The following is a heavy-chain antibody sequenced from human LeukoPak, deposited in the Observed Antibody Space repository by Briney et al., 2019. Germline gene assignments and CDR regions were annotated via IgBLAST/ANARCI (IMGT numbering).Heavy chain of an antibody. J-gene: IGHJ6*02. D-gene: IGHD6-13*01. Sequence: SETLSPTCTVSGGSISYYYWSWIRQPPGKGLEWIGHIYHSGSTNYNPSFKSRVTISVDTSKNHFSLYLSSVTAADTAVYYCVRHAATRHNYGMDVWGQGTTVTVSS. CDR1: GGSISYYY. CDR2: IYHSGST. V-gene: IGHV4-59*08. CDR3: VRHAATRHNYGMDV.